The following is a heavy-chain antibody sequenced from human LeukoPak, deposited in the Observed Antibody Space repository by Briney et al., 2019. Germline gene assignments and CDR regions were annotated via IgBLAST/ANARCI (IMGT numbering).Heavy chain of an antibody. CDR2: INHSGST. J-gene: IGHJ4*02. CDR3: ARGRLLVNSGYSGSWYVFGY. CDR1: GGSFSGYY. Sequence: PSETLSLTCAVYGGSFSGYYWSWIRQPPGKGLEWIGEINHSGSTNYNPSLKSRVTISVDTSKNQFSLKLSSVTAADTAVYYCARGRLLVNSGYSGSWYVFGYWGQGTLVTVSS. D-gene: IGHD6-13*01. V-gene: IGHV4-34*01.